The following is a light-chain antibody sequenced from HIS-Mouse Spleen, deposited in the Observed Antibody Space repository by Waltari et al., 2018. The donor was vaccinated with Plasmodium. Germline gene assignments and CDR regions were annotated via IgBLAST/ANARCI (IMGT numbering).Light chain of an antibody. CDR1: QSVSSY. CDR2: DAS. Sequence: EIVLTQSPATLSLSPGERATPPCRASQSVSSYLAWYQQKPGQAPRLLIYDASNRATGIPARFSGSGSGTDFTLTISSLEPEDFVVYYCQQRSNWPPGYTFGQGTKLEIK. CDR3: QQRSNWPPGYT. V-gene: IGKV3-11*01. J-gene: IGKJ2*01.